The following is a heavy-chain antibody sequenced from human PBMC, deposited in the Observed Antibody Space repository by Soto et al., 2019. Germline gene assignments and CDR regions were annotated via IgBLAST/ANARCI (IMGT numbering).Heavy chain of an antibody. CDR3: AKDSWVTTWYFDL. J-gene: IGHJ2*01. CDR1: GYTFSGFG. CDR2: IDPDNGNT. D-gene: IGHD2-21*02. V-gene: IGHV1-3*01. Sequence: QVQLVQSGAEVKKPGASVKVSCKASGYTFSGFGIHWVRQAPGQRLEWMGWIDPDNGNTKYSENFQDRVTISRDASASTAHMEPSSLRYEDTAVYYCAKDSWVTTWYFDLWGRGTLVTVSS.